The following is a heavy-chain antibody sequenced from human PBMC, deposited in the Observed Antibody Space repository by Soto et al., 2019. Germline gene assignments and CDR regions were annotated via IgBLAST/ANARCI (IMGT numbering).Heavy chain of an antibody. CDR1: GFTFSSYG. CDR2: IWYDASDK. Sequence: QVQLVESGGGVVQPGTSLRLSCVASGFTFSSYGMHWVRPAPGKGLEWVAVIWYDASDKFYADSVKGRFTIARDNSKNTLYLQMNSLRAEDTAVYYCATWQQLARDNWFDPWGQGTLVTVSS. V-gene: IGHV3-33*01. J-gene: IGHJ5*02. CDR3: ATWQQLARDNWFDP. D-gene: IGHD6-13*01.